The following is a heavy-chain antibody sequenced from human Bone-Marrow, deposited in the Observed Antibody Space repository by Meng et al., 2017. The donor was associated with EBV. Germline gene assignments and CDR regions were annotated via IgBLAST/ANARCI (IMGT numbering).Heavy chain of an antibody. CDR2: IYHSGST. Sequence: ELDGSRPGLVKPSPAPALTFAVLGGSISSGGYPWSWIRQPPGKGLEWIGYIYHSGSTYYNPSLKSRVTISVDRSKNQFSLKLSSVTAADTAVYYCARAITFGGVIVGAFDIWGQGTMVTVSS. D-gene: IGHD3-16*02. CDR1: GGSISSGGYP. CDR3: ARAITFGGVIVGAFDI. J-gene: IGHJ3*02. V-gene: IGHV4-30-2*01.